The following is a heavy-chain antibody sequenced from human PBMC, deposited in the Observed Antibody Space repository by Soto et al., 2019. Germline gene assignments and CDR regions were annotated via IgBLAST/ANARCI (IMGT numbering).Heavy chain of an antibody. CDR3: ARDGFMNDFWSDQFDY. CDR2: IWYDGSNK. CDR1: GFTFSSYG. D-gene: IGHD3-3*01. J-gene: IGHJ4*02. V-gene: IGHV3-33*01. Sequence: GGSLRLSCAASGFTFSSYGMHWVRQAPGKGLEWVAVIWYDGSNKYYADSVKGRFTISRDNSKNTLYLQMNSLRAEDTAVYYCARDGFMNDFWSDQFDYWGQGTLVTVSS.